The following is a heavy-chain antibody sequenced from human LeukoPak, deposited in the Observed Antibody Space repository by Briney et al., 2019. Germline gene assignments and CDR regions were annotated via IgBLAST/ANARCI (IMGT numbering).Heavy chain of an antibody. D-gene: IGHD1-20*01. CDR3: ATQIKGDSHRGFYNWNYFDY. V-gene: IGHV1-24*01. CDR2: FDPEDGET. J-gene: IGHJ4*02. CDR1: GYTLTELS. Sequence: ASVNVSCKVSGYTLTELSMHWVRQAPGKGLEWMGGFDPEDGETIYAQKFQGRVTMTEDTSTDTAYMELSSLRSEDTAVYYCATQIKGDSHRGFYNWNYFDYWGQGTLVTVSS.